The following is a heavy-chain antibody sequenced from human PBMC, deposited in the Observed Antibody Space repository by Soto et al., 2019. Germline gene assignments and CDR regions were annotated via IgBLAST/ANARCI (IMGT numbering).Heavy chain of an antibody. CDR1: GFTFSNYA. CDR3: ASRSSGWYFDY. D-gene: IGHD6-19*01. V-gene: IGHV3-23*01. J-gene: IGHJ4*02. CDR2: ISGSGGST. Sequence: VGSLRLSCAASGFTFSNYAMNWVRQAPGKGLEWVSVISGSGGSTYYADSVKGRFTISRDNSKNTLYLQMNSLRAEDTAVYYCASRSSGWYFDYWGQGTLVTVSS.